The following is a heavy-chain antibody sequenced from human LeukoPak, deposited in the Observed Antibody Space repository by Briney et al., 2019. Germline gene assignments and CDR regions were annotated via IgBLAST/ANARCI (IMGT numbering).Heavy chain of an antibody. Sequence: GGSLRLSCAASGFTFSSYAMSWVRQAPGKGLEWVAVIWYDGSNKYYADSVKGRFTISRDNSKNTLYLQMNSLRAEDTAVYYCARGLYDSSGYHYFPHYWGQGTLVTVSS. CDR3: ARGLYDSSGYHYFPHY. CDR2: IWYDGSNK. V-gene: IGHV3-33*08. J-gene: IGHJ4*02. CDR1: GFTFSSYA. D-gene: IGHD3-22*01.